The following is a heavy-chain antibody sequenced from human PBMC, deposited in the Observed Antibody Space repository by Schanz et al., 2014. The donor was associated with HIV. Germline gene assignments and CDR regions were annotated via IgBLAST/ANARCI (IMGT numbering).Heavy chain of an antibody. CDR1: GFTFSSYG. CDR2: TSYGGRGD. Sequence: QVQLVESGGGVVQPGRSLRLSCAGSGFTFSSYGMHWVRQAPGKGLEWVASTSYGGRGDYYADSVKGRFTVSRDDSGKRLYLQMDSLSVDDTAMYYCAKTISSVFSDSSGFLYDSWGQGTQVTVSS. J-gene: IGHJ4*02. V-gene: IGHV3-30*18. D-gene: IGHD3-22*01. CDR3: AKTISSVFSDSSGFLYDS.